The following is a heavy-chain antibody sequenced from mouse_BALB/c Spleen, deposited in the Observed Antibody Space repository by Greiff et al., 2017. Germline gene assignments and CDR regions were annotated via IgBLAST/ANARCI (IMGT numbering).Heavy chain of an antibody. V-gene: IGHV5-4*02. CDR3: ARDRATYYGNYAWFAY. CDR2: ISDGGSYT. D-gene: IGHD2-10*01. J-gene: IGHJ3*01. Sequence: DVHLVESGGGLVKPGGSLKLSCAASGFTFSDYYMYWVRQTPEKRLEWVATISDGGSYTYYPDSVKGRFTISRDNAKNNLYLQMSSLKSEDTAMYYCARDRATYYGNYAWFAYWGQGTLVTVSA. CDR1: GFTFSDYY.